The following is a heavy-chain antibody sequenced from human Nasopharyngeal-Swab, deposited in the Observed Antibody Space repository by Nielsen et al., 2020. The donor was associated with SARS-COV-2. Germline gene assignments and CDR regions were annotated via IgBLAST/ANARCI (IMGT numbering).Heavy chain of an antibody. CDR1: GFTFSSLW. D-gene: IGHD2-15*01. CDR2: INPDGSEK. CDR3: ARDWSRAADV. Sequence: GGSLRLSCAASGFTFSSLWMSWVRQVPGKRLEWVAAINPDGSEKFYVDSVKGRFTISRDNAKNSMSLQMNSLRVEDTAVYYCARDWSRAADVWGQGTMVTVSS. V-gene: IGHV3-7*01. J-gene: IGHJ3*01.